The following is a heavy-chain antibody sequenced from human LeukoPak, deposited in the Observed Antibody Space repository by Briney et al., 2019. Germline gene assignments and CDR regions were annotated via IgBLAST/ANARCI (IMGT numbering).Heavy chain of an antibody. CDR3: AKDGSPLRFLEWLGY. V-gene: IGHV3-23*01. Sequence: PGGSLRLSCAASGFTFSSYAMSWVRQAPGKGLEWVSAISGSGGSTYYADSVKGRFTISRDNSKNTLYLQMNSLRAEDTAVYYCAKDGSPLRFLEWLGYWGQGTLVTVSS. CDR2: ISGSGGST. CDR1: GFTFSSYA. D-gene: IGHD3-3*01. J-gene: IGHJ4*02.